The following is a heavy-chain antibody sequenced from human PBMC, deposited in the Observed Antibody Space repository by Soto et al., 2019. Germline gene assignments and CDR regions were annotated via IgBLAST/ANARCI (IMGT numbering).Heavy chain of an antibody. D-gene: IGHD3-10*01. CDR2: AYYNENT. V-gene: IGHV4-39*01. Sequence: SETLSLTCSVSGGSISSFTYYWGWIRQPPGKGLEWIGTAYYNENTYYNPSLKSRVTITVDTAKNQFSLNLGSVTAADTAMYFCARRERYYGSPGWFDPWGPGTLVTVSS. J-gene: IGHJ5*02. CDR1: GGSISSFTYY. CDR3: ARRERYYGSPGWFDP.